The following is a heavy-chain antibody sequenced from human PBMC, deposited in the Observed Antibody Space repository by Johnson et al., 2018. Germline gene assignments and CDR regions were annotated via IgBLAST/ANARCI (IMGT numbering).Heavy chain of an antibody. CDR2: ISWNSGSI. Sequence: VQLVQSGGGLVQPGRSLRLSCAASGFTFDGYAMHWVRQAPGKGLEWVSGISWNSGSICYADSVKGRFAISRDNAKNSLYLQMNNLRAEETGLYYCAKDFWSGYSRSFDCWGQGTLVTVSS. V-gene: IGHV3-9*01. CDR3: AKDFWSGYSRSFDC. D-gene: IGHD3-3*01. J-gene: IGHJ4*02. CDR1: GFTFDGYA.